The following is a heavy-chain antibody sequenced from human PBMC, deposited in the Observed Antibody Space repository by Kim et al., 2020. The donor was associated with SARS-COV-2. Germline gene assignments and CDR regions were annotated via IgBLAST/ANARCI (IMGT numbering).Heavy chain of an antibody. D-gene: IGHD2-15*01. Sequence: ASVKVSCKVSGYILTELSMHWVRQAPGKGLEWMGGFDPEDGETIYAQKFQGRVTMTEDTSTDTAYMELSSLRSEDTAVYYCATGPGVVVAGWFDPWGQGTLVTVSS. CDR2: FDPEDGET. J-gene: IGHJ5*02. V-gene: IGHV1-24*01. CDR3: ATGPGVVVAGWFDP. CDR1: GYILTELS.